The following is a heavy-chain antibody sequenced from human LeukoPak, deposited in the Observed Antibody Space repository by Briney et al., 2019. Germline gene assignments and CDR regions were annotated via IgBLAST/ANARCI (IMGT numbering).Heavy chain of an antibody. CDR3: ARGGVAGGMDV. J-gene: IGHJ6*02. CDR2: INSEGYSL. CDR1: GFTFSSYW. Sequence: GGSLRLSCAASGFTFSSYWMHWVRQAPGEGLVWVSRINSEGYSLGYADSVKGRFTISRDNAKNTLHLQMNSLRAEDTAVYYCARGGVAGGMDVWGQGTTVTVSS. V-gene: IGHV3-74*01. D-gene: IGHD6-19*01.